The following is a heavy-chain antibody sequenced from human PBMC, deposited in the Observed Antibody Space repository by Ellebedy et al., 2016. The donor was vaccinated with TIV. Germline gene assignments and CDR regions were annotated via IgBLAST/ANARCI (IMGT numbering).Heavy chain of an antibody. V-gene: IGHV5-51*01. D-gene: IGHD2-21*01. CDR1: GYSFTSYW. CDR3: ARHVVGETLIFSEHPTPHDY. J-gene: IGHJ4*02. Sequence: GESLKISCKGSGYSFTSYWIGWVRQMPGKGLEWMGIIYPGDSDTRYSPSFQGQVTISADKSISTAYLQWSSLKASDTAMYYCARHVVGETLIFSEHPTPHDYWGQGTLVTVSS. CDR2: IYPGDSDT.